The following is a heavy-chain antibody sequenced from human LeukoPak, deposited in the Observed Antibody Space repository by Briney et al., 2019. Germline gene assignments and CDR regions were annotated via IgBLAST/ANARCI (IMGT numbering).Heavy chain of an antibody. J-gene: IGHJ4*02. Sequence: ASVKVSCKASGYTFTSYGISWVRQDPGQGLEWMGWISPYNGNTKNEQKFQGRVTMTTDTSTSTAYMELRSLRFDDTAVYYCGRVPSSLYDFWSGYFIDYWGQGPLVTVSS. D-gene: IGHD3-3*01. CDR1: GYTFTSYG. V-gene: IGHV1-18*01. CDR3: GRVPSSLYDFWSGYFIDY. CDR2: ISPYNGNT.